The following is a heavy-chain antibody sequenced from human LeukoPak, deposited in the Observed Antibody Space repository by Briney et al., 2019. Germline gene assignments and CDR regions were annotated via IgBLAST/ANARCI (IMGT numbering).Heavy chain of an antibody. V-gene: IGHV3-20*04. CDR1: GFTFDDYG. J-gene: IGHJ6*03. Sequence: PGGFLRLSCAASGFTFDDYGMSWVRQAPGKGLEWVSGINWNGGSTGYADSVKGRFTISRDNAKNSLYLQMNSLRAEDTALYYCAREYSSSSGYYYYYYMDVWGKGTTVTVSS. D-gene: IGHD6-6*01. CDR3: AREYSSSSGYYYYYYMDV. CDR2: INWNGGST.